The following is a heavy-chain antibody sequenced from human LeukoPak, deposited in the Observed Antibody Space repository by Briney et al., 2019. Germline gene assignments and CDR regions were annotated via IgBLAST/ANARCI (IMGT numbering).Heavy chain of an antibody. V-gene: IGHV3-66*01. CDR3: AKAYLVAFVSRYFGDYFDY. Sequence: GGSLRLSCAASGFIVSSNNMSWVRQAPGKGLEWVSLIYSDGSTNYADSVRGRFTISRDNSKNTLYLQMNSLRAEDTAVYYCAKAYLVAFVSRYFGDYFDYWGQGTLVTVSS. D-gene: IGHD1-14*01. CDR1: GFIVSSNN. J-gene: IGHJ4*02. CDR2: IYSDGST.